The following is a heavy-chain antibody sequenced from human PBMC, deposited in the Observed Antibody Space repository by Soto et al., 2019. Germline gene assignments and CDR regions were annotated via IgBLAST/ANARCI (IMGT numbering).Heavy chain of an antibody. V-gene: IGHV3-23*01. CDR3: AKDLKKVLRFLEAPDY. CDR1: GFTFSSYA. D-gene: IGHD3-3*01. J-gene: IGHJ4*02. Sequence: EVQLLESGGGLVQPGGSLRLSCAASGFTFSSYAMSWVRQAPGKGLEWVSAISGSGGSTYYADSVKGRFTISRDNSKNTLYPQMNSLRAEDTAVYYCAKDLKKVLRFLEAPDYWGQGTLVTVSS. CDR2: ISGSGGST.